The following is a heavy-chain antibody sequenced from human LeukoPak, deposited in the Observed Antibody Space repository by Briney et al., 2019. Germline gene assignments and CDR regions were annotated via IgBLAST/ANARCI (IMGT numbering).Heavy chain of an antibody. V-gene: IGHV4-59*08. Sequence: SETLSLTCTVSGVSISSYYWSWIRQPPGRGLEWIGYIFYSGNTIYNPSLKSRVTISVDTSKNHFSLRLRSVTAADTAVYYCARLAAISGSDYPDDWGQGTLVTVSS. CDR3: ARLAAISGSDYPDD. CDR2: IFYSGNT. CDR1: GVSISSYY. J-gene: IGHJ4*02. D-gene: IGHD1-26*01.